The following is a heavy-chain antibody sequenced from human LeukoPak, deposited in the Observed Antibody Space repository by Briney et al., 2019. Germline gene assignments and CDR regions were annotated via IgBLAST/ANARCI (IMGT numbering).Heavy chain of an antibody. J-gene: IGHJ3*02. CDR3: AHPAGSGSLVAFDI. D-gene: IGHD3-10*01. CDR1: GFSLSTSGVG. CDR2: IYWNDDK. V-gene: IGHV2-5*01. Sequence: SGPTLVNPTQTLTLTCTFSGFSLSTSGVGVGWIRQPPGKALEWLALIYWNDDKRYSPSLKSRLTITKDTSKNQVVLIMTNMDPVDTATYYCAHPAGSGSLVAFDIWGQGTMVTVSS.